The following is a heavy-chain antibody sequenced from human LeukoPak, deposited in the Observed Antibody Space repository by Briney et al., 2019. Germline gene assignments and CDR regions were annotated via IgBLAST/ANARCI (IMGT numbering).Heavy chain of an antibody. J-gene: IGHJ2*01. CDR2: IYYSGST. Sequence: SQTLSLTCTVSGGSISSGDYYWSWLRQPPGQGREWIGYIYYSGSTYYNPSLKSRVTISVDTSKNQFSLKLSSVTAADTAVYYCARAIVGATTFYWYFDLWGRGTLVTVSS. D-gene: IGHD1-26*01. CDR1: GGSISSGDYY. CDR3: ARAIVGATTFYWYFDL. V-gene: IGHV4-30-4*08.